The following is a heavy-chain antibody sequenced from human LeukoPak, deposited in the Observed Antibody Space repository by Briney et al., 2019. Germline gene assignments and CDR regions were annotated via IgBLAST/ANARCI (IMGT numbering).Heavy chain of an antibody. J-gene: IGHJ4*02. CDR1: GFTFSNAW. CDR3: ILDLSFRGVNTPYY. V-gene: IGHV3-15*01. Sequence: GGSLRLSCATSGFTFSNAWMTWVRQAPGKGLEWLGRIKSKTDDGTTDYAAPVKGRFTISRDDSKNTLYLQMNSLKTEDTAVYYCILDLSFRGVNTPYYWGQGTLVTVSS. CDR2: IKSKTDDGTT. D-gene: IGHD3-10*01.